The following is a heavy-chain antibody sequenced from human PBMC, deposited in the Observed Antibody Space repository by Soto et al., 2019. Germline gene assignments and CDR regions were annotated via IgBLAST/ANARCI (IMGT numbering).Heavy chain of an antibody. CDR3: AREGVAPYYYYGMDV. V-gene: IGHV1-18*01. CDR2: ISTYNGDT. CDR1: GYKFSSYA. D-gene: IGHD5-12*01. Sequence: ASVKVSCKASGYKFSSYAIHWVRQAPGQRLEWMGWISTYNGDTNYAQTFQGRVTMTTDTSTSTVHMEVRSLRSDDTAVYYCAREGVAPYYYYGMDVWGQGTPVTVSS. J-gene: IGHJ6*02.